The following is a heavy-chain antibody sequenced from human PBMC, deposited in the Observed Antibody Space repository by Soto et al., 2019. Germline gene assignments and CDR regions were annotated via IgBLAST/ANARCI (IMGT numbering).Heavy chain of an antibody. CDR2: IDPTDSNT. V-gene: IGHV5-10-1*01. D-gene: IGHD2-2*01. Sequence: GESLKISCKGSGYSFTSYWITWVRQMPGKGLEWMGRIDPTDSNTNYSPSFQGHVTISADKSISTAYLQWSSLKASDAAMYYCARHPSHCSSTSCLLGPYYYYYGMDVWGQGTTVTVSS. J-gene: IGHJ6*02. CDR3: ARHPSHCSSTSCLLGPYYYYYGMDV. CDR1: GYSFTSYW.